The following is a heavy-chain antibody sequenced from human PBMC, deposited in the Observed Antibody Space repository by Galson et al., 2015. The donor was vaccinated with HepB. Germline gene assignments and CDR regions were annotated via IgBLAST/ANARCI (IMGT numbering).Heavy chain of an antibody. D-gene: IGHD6-13*01. Sequence: SLRLSCAASGFTFSSYAMSWVRQAPGKGLEWVSAISGSGGSTYYADSVKGRFTISRDNSKNTLYLQMNSLRAEDTAVYYCAKANRLSSWPPLYFDYWGQGTLVTVSS. CDR3: AKANRLSSWPPLYFDY. CDR2: ISGSGGST. CDR1: GFTFSSYA. J-gene: IGHJ4*02. V-gene: IGHV3-23*01.